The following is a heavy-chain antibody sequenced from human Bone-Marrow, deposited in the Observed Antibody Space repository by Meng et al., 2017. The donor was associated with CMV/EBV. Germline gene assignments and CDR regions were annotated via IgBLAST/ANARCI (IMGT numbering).Heavy chain of an antibody. CDR3: ARRGSYSGLYGMDV. CDR2: ISAYNGNT. J-gene: IGHJ6*02. CDR1: GYTFTGYY. D-gene: IGHD1-26*01. Sequence: ASVKVSCKASGYTFTGYYMHWVRQAPGQGLEWMGWISAYNGNTNYAQKLQGRVTMTTDTSTSTAYMELRSLRSDDTAVYYCARRGSYSGLYGMDVWGQGTTVTVSS. V-gene: IGHV1-18*04.